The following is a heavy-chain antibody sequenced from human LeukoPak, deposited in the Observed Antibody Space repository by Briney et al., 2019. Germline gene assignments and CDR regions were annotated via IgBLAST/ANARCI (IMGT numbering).Heavy chain of an antibody. CDR3: ASSFGNDGLEY. J-gene: IGHJ4*02. CDR1: GFTFSSYD. Sequence: GGSLRLSYAASGFTFSSYDMHWVRQATGKGLEWVSAIGTAGDTYYPGSVKGRFTISRDNAKNSLYLQMNSLRAEDTAVYYCASSFGNDGLEYWGQGTLVTVSS. D-gene: IGHD3-3*01. CDR2: IGTAGDT. V-gene: IGHV3-13*01.